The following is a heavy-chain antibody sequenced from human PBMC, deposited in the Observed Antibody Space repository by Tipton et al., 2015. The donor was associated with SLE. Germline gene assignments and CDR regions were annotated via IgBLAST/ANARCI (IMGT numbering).Heavy chain of an antibody. CDR1: GGSISSYY. CDR3: ARHMTGVDAFDI. J-gene: IGHJ3*02. CDR2: IYTSGST. D-gene: IGHD1-20*01. V-gene: IGHV4-4*07. Sequence: TLSLTCTVSGGSISSYYWSWIRQPPGKGLEWIGRIYTSGSTNYNPSLKSRVTLSVDTSKNQFSLKLSSVTAADTAVYYCARHMTGVDAFDIWGQGTMVTVSS.